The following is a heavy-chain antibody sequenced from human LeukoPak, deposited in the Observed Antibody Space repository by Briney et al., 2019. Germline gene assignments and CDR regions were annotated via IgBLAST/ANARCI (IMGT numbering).Heavy chain of an antibody. Sequence: GGSLRLSCTASGFSFSTYSMNWVRQAPGKGLEWVSYISSDGTKIYYADSVKGRFTISRDNARNSLYLQMNSLRAEDTAVYYCARDPAIQAWLSADYFDYWGQGTLVTVSS. CDR2: ISSDGTKI. D-gene: IGHD3-22*01. J-gene: IGHJ4*02. CDR3: ARDPAIQAWLSADYFDY. V-gene: IGHV3-48*01. CDR1: GFSFSTYS.